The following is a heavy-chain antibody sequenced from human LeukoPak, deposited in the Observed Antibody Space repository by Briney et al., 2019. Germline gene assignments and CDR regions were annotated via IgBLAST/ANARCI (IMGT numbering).Heavy chain of an antibody. CDR3: AKGAGGFSYYNWFDP. CDR2: IYYSGTT. D-gene: IGHD5-18*01. Sequence: SETLSLTCTVSGGSISSSSYYWGWIRQPPGKGLEWIGSIYYSGTTHYNPSLESRVTISVDTSKNQFSLKLASVTAADTAVYYCAKGAGGFSYYNWFDPWGQGTLVTVSS. V-gene: IGHV4-39*07. J-gene: IGHJ5*02. CDR1: GGSISSSSYY.